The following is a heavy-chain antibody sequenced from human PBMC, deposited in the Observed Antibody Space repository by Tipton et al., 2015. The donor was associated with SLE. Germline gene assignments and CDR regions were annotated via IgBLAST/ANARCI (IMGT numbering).Heavy chain of an antibody. Sequence: QSGAEVKKTGASVKVSCKASGYTFTSYGISWVRQAPGQGLEWMGWISAYNGNTNYAQKLQGGVTMTTDTSTSTAYMELRSLRSDVTAVYYCTRDDSLVVVAATYAFDIWGQGTMVTVSS. CDR2: ISAYNGNT. J-gene: IGHJ3*02. D-gene: IGHD2-15*01. CDR1: GYTFTSYG. CDR3: TRDDSLVVVAATYAFDI. V-gene: IGHV1-18*01.